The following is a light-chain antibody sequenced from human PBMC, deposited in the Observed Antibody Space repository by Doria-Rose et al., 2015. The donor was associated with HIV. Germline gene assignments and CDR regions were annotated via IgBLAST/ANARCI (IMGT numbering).Light chain of an antibody. CDR3: QQYCTSRGT. J-gene: IGKJ5*01. CDR2: DAS. CDR1: QRVKSSY. V-gene: IGKV3-20*01. Sequence: LTQSPGTLSLSPGERATLSCRASQRVKSSYLAWYQQKPGQAPRLLIYDASTRATGIPDRFSGSGSGTDFTITISRLEPEDVAVYYCQQYCTSRGTFGQGTRLEIK.